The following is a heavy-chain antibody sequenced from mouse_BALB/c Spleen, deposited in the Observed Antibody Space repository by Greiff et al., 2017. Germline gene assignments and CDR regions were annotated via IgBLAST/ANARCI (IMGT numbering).Heavy chain of an antibody. CDR1: GYTFTSYY. CDR2: IYPGNVNT. D-gene: IGHD2-1*01. Sequence: QVQLQQSGPELVKPGASVRISCKASGYTFTSYYIHWVKQRPGQGLEWIGWIYPGNVNTKYNEKFKGKATLTADKSSSTAYMQLSSLTYEDSAVYCCARGGNYVAMDYWGQGTSVTVSS. V-gene: IGHV1S56*01. J-gene: IGHJ4*01. CDR3: ARGGNYVAMDY.